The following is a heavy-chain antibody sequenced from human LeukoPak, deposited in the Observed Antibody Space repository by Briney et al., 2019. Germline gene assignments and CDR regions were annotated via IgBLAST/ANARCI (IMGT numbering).Heavy chain of an antibody. CDR2: IKQDGSEK. V-gene: IGHV3-7*01. D-gene: IGHD2/OR15-2a*01. Sequence: GGSLRLSCAASGFTFSSYEMNWVRQAPGKGLEWVANIKQDGSEKYYVDSVKGRFTISRDNAKNSLYLQMNSLRAEDTAVYYCARDRKIIVNYFDYWGQGTLVTVSS. J-gene: IGHJ4*02. CDR3: ARDRKIIVNYFDY. CDR1: GFTFSSYE.